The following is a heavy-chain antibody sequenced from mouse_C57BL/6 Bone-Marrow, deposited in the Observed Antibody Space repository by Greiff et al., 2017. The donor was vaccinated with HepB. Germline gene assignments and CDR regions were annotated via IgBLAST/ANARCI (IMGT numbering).Heavy chain of an antibody. CDR1: GYTFTSYW. Sequence: QVQLQQPGAELVKPGASVKLSCKASGYTFTSYWMQWVKQRPGQGLEWIGEIDPSDSYTNYNQKFKGKATLTVDTSSSTAYLQLSSLTSEDSAVSYGAREGYGYDGNFDYWGQGTTLTVSS. CDR3: AREGYGYDGNFDY. J-gene: IGHJ2*01. CDR2: IDPSDSYT. D-gene: IGHD2-2*01. V-gene: IGHV1-50*01.